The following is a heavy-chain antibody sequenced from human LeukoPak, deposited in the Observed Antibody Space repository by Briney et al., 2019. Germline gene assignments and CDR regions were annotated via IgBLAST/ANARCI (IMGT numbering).Heavy chain of an antibody. J-gene: IGHJ4*02. CDR1: GFTVSSNY. Sequence: GGSLRLSCAASGFTVSSNYMSWVRQAPGKGLEWVSVIYSGGSTYYADSVKGRFTISRDNSKNTLYLQMGSLRAEDMAVYYCARERGATYDYWGQGTLVTVSS. V-gene: IGHV3-53*05. D-gene: IGHD1-26*01. CDR3: ARERGATYDY. CDR2: IYSGGST.